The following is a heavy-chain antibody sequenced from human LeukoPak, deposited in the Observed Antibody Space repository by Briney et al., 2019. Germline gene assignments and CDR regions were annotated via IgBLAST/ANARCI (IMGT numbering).Heavy chain of an antibody. CDR1: GFTFSSYA. J-gene: IGHJ3*02. CDR2: IIGSGGSA. CDR3: ASGVYCGGDCHAFDI. V-gene: IGHV3-23*01. D-gene: IGHD2-21*02. Sequence: GGSLRLSCAASGFTFSSYAMSWVRQAPGKGLEWVSLIIGSGGSAYFTDSVKGRFTISRDNSKNTLYLQMNSLRAEDTAVYYCASGVYCGGDCHAFDIWGQGTMVTVSS.